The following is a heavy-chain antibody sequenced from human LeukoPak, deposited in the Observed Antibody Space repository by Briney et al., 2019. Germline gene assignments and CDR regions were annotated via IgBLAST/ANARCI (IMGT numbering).Heavy chain of an antibody. V-gene: IGHV4-59*01. CDR1: GGSISSYC. J-gene: IGHJ6*03. CDR3: ARAMTTVTTYYYYYMDV. CDR2: IYYSGST. Sequence: PSETLSLTCTVSGGSISSYCWSWIRQPPGKGLEWIGYIYYSGSTNYNPSLKSRVTISVDTSKNQFSLKLSSVTAADTAVYYCARAMTTVTTYYYYYMDVWSKGTTVTVSS. D-gene: IGHD4-17*01.